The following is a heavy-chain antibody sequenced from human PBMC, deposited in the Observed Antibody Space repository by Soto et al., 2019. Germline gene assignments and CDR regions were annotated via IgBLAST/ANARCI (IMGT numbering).Heavy chain of an antibody. CDR2: ISGSGGST. V-gene: IGHV3-23*01. D-gene: IGHD4-17*01. J-gene: IGHJ4*02. CDR1: GFTFSSYA. CDR3: AKGTTAKQYYFDY. Sequence: ETLRLSCAASGFTFSSYAMSWVRQAPGKGLEWVSAISGSGGSTYYADSVKGRFTISRDNSKNTLYLQMNSLRAEDTAVYYCAKGTTAKQYYFDYWGQGTLVTVSS.